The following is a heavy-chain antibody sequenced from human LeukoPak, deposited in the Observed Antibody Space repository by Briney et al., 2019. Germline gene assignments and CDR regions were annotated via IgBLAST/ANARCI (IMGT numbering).Heavy chain of an antibody. CDR3: ARVLPIACGGDCYVPWYFDL. Sequence: PSETLSLTCTVSGGSISSGSYYWSWIRQPAGKGLEWIGRIYTSGSTNYNPSLKSRVTISVDTSKNQFSLKLSSVTAADTAVYYCARVLPIACGGDCYVPWYFDLWGRGTLVTVSS. CDR2: IYTSGST. J-gene: IGHJ2*01. CDR1: GGSISSGSYY. V-gene: IGHV4-61*02. D-gene: IGHD2-21*02.